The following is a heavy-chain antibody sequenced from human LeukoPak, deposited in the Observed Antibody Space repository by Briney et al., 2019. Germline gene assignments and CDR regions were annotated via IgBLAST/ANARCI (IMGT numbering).Heavy chain of an antibody. V-gene: IGHV3-30*02. CDR2: IWYDGSNK. D-gene: IGHD1-26*01. J-gene: IGHJ4*02. CDR3: AKDGQWELDY. CDR1: GFTFSSYG. Sequence: PGGSLRLSCAASGFTFSSYGMHWVRQAPGKGLEWVAFIWYDGSNKYYADSVKGRFTISRDNSKNTLYLQMNSLRAEDTAVYYCAKDGQWELDYWGQGTLVTVSS.